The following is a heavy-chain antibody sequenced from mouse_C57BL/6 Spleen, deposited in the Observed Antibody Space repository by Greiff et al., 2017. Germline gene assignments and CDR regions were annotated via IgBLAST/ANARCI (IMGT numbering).Heavy chain of an antibody. CDR2: IDPANGNT. J-gene: IGHJ2*01. Sequence: VHVKQSVAELVRPGASVKLSCTASGFNIKNTYMHWVKQRPEQGLEWIGRIDPANGNTKYAPKFQGKATITADTSSNTAYLQLSSLTSEDTAIYYGARYYYGSSYFDYWGQGTTLTVSS. CDR1: GFNIKNTY. D-gene: IGHD1-1*01. CDR3: ARYYYGSSYFDY. V-gene: IGHV14-3*01.